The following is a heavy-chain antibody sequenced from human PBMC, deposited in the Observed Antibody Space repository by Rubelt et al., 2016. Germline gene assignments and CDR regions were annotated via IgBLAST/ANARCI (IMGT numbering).Heavy chain of an antibody. J-gene: IGHJ4*02. D-gene: IGHD3-22*01. V-gene: IGHV4-30-2*04. CDR2: SGST. CDR3: ARSWAYDSSGYLAY. Sequence: SGSTYYNPSLKSRVTISVDTSKNQFSLKLSSVTAADTAVYYCARSWAYDSSGYLAYWGQGTLVTVSS.